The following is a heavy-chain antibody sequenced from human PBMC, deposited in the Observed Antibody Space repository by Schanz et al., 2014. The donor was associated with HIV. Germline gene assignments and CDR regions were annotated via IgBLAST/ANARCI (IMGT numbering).Heavy chain of an antibody. Sequence: QVQLVESGGDLVKPGGSLRLSCTASGFSFSDYHMSWIRQAPGKGLEWVSSLSGSGSNIYYADSVKGRFTISRDNGKNSLFLQMNSLRAEDTAVYYCAKDKSRHTYSSSSRFDPWGQGTLVTVSS. CDR1: GFSFSDYH. CDR2: LSGSGSNI. CDR3: AKDKSRHTYSSSSRFDP. J-gene: IGHJ5*02. V-gene: IGHV3-11*01. D-gene: IGHD6-13*01.